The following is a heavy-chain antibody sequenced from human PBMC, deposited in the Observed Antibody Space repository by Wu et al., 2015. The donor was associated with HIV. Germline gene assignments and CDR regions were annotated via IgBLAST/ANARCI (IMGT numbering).Heavy chain of an antibody. CDR1: GATFKSYA. CDR3: AGGGGRTSMDPFDL. V-gene: IGHV1-69*13. D-gene: IGHD5-18*01. Sequence: QVQLVQSGAEVKNPGSSVRVSCKASGATFKSYALSWVRQAPGQGLEWMGRLIPMYGAANYAQKFQGRVTITADESTNTAYMDVSGLRSDDTAVYYCAGGGGRTSMDPFDLWGQGTLVTVSS. J-gene: IGHJ4*02. CDR2: LIPMYGAA.